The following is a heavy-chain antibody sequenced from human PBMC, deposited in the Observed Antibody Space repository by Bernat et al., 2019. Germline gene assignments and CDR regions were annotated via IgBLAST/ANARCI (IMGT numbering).Heavy chain of an antibody. CDR2: IWYDGSNK. Sequence: QVQLVEYGGGVVQPGRSLRLSCAASGFTFSSYGMHWVRQAPGKGLEWVAVIWYDGSNKYYADSVKGRFTISRDNSKNTLYLQMNSLRAEDTAVYYCARAYYYGSGSNSYYFDYWGQGTLVTVSS. CDR3: ARAYYYGSGSNSYYFDY. CDR1: GFTFSSYG. J-gene: IGHJ4*02. D-gene: IGHD3-10*01. V-gene: IGHV3-33*01.